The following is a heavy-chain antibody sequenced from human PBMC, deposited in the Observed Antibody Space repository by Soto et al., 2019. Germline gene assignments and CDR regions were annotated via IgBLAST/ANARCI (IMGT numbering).Heavy chain of an antibody. V-gene: IGHV1-18*01. J-gene: IGHJ4*02. Sequence: QVHLVQSGAEVKKPGASVKVSCKVSGYDFTTYGITWVRQAPGQGLEWMAWISAHNGNTDYAQKLQGRVTVTRDTSTSTAYMELRSLRSDDTAVYYCARERYGDYWGQGALVTVSS. CDR1: GYDFTTYG. CDR2: ISAHNGNT. D-gene: IGHD1-1*01. CDR3: ARERYGDY.